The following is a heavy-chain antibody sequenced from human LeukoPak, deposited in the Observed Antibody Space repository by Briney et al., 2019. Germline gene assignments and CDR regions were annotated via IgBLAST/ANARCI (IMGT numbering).Heavy chain of an antibody. J-gene: IGHJ4*02. CDR2: INPSGGST. Sequence: GASVKVSCKASGYTFTSYYIHWVRQGAGQGLEWMGIINPSGGSTTYAQKFQGRVTMTRDTSTSTVYMELSSLRSEDTAVYYCARSRDLFDYWGQGTLVTVSS. V-gene: IGHV1-46*01. CDR1: GYTFTSYY. CDR3: ARSRDLFDY.